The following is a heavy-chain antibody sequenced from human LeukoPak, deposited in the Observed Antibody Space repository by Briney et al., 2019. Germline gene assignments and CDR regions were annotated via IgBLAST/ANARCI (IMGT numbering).Heavy chain of an antibody. V-gene: IGHV3-7*01. CDR2: IKQDGSEK. J-gene: IGHJ3*02. Sequence: GGSLRLSCAASGFTFSSSWMSWVRQAPGKGLEWVANIKQDGSEKYYVASVKGRFTISRDNAKNSLYLQMNSLRPEDTAVYYCAKVSGYSYVFAFDMWGQGTMVTVSS. CDR1: GFTFSSSW. CDR3: AKVSGYSYVFAFDM. D-gene: IGHD5-18*01.